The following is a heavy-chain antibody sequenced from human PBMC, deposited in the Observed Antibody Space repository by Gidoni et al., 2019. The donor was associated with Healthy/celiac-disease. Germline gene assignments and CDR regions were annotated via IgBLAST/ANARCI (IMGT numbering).Heavy chain of an antibody. CDR3: ARAGLNYYDSSGDAFDI. CDR2: IWYDGSNK. D-gene: IGHD3-22*01. CDR1: GFTFSSYG. Sequence: QVQLVESGGGVVQPGRSLRLSCAASGFTFSSYGMHWVRQATGKGLEWVAVIWYDGSNKYYADSVKGRFTISRDNSKNTLYLQMNSLRAEDTAVYYCARAGLNYYDSSGDAFDIWGQGTMVTVSS. V-gene: IGHV3-33*01. J-gene: IGHJ3*02.